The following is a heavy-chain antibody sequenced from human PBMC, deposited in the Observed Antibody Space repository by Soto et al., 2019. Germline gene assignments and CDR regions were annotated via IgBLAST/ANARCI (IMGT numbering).Heavy chain of an antibody. J-gene: IGHJ5*02. V-gene: IGHV3-48*02. Sequence: GGSLRLSCAASGFTFSSYSMNWVRQAPGKGLEWVSYISSSSTIYYADSVKGRFTISRDNAKNSLYLQMNSLRDEDTAVYYCARSPPRDSGWYWFDPWGQGTLVTVSS. CDR2: ISSSSTI. D-gene: IGHD6-19*01. CDR1: GFTFSSYS. CDR3: ARSPPRDSGWYWFDP.